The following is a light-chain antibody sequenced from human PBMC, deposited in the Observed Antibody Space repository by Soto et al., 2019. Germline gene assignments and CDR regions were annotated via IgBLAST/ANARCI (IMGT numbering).Light chain of an antibody. CDR3: QQSYSTPFT. Sequence: DIQMTQSPSSLSASVGDRVTITCRASQTITSSLNWYQQRPGKTPNLLIHSASTLQSGVPSRFSGSGSGTDVTLTISSLQPEDFATYYCQQSYSTPFTFGPGTKVDIK. V-gene: IGKV1-39*01. J-gene: IGKJ3*01. CDR1: QTITSS. CDR2: SAS.